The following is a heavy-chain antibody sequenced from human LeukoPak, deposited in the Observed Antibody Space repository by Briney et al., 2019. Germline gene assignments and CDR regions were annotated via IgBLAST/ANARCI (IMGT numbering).Heavy chain of an antibody. J-gene: IGHJ5*02. CDR2: VYYSGST. Sequence: SETLSLTCTVSGGSINNYYWTWIRQPPGKGLEWIGFVYYSGSTNYNPSLKSRVTISIDTSKNQFSLKLSSVTAADTAVYYCARLGRIVGADSYWFDPWGQGTLVTVSS. CDR3: ARLGRIVGADSYWFDP. CDR1: GGSINNYY. V-gene: IGHV4-59*01. D-gene: IGHD1-26*01.